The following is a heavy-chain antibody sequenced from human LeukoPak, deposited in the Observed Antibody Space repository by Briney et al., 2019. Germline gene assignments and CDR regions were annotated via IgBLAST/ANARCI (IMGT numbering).Heavy chain of an antibody. CDR3: ARRLMTTGRDWFDP. CDR2: IYYSGST. V-gene: IGHV4-39*01. J-gene: IGHJ5*02. D-gene: IGHD4-11*01. Sequence: SETLSLTCTVSGGSFSSSSYYWGWIRQPPGQGLEWIGNIYYSGSTYYNSSLKSRVTISVDTSKNQFSLKVSSVTAADTAVYYCARRLMTTGRDWFDPWGQGTLVTVSS. CDR1: GGSFSSSSYY.